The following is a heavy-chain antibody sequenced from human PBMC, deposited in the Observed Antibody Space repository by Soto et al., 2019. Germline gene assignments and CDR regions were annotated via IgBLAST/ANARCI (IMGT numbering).Heavy chain of an antibody. Sequence: VAVRWYDGSKEYYADSLKGRLTISRDNSRNTLYLQMNSLRTEDTAVYYCARGYGANSAYFDYWGQGTLVTVSS. CDR2: RWYDGSKE. CDR3: ARGYGANSAYFDY. V-gene: IGHV3-33*01. D-gene: IGHD1-26*01. J-gene: IGHJ4*02.